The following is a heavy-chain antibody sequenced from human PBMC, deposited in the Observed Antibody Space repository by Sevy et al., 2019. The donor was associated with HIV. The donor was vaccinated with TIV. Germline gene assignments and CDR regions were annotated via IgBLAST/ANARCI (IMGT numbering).Heavy chain of an antibody. J-gene: IGHJ4*02. V-gene: IGHV3-7*01. D-gene: IGHD6-13*01. CDR1: GFTFSRNW. CDR2: IKEDGSEK. Sequence: GGSLRPSCAASGFTFSRNWMTWVRQAPGKGLEWVANIKEDGSEKYYVDSVKGRFTISRDNAKNSLYLQMDSLRADDTAMYFCASTPGTIAAADYFFDYWGQGTLVTVSS. CDR3: ASTPGTIAAADYFFDY.